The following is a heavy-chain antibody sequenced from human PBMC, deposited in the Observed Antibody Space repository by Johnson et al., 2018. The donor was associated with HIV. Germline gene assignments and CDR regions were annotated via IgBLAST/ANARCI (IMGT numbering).Heavy chain of an antibody. CDR2: ISGSGAST. D-gene: IGHD5-12*01. V-gene: IGHV3-23*04. J-gene: IGHJ3*02. Sequence: MLLVESGGGLVQPGGSLRLSCAASGFTFGSYVMSWVRQAPGKGLEWVSAISGSGASTYYADSLKGRCTISRDNSKNTLYLQMNSLRAEDTAVYFCARDQGYNGFDPDAFDIWGRGTMVTVAS. CDR1: GFTFGSYV. CDR3: ARDQGYNGFDPDAFDI.